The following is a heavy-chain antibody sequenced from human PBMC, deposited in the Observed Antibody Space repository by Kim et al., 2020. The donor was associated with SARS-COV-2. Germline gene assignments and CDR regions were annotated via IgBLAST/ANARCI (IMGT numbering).Heavy chain of an antibody. J-gene: IGHJ4*02. Sequence: SVKVSCKASGGTFSSYAISWVRQAPGQGLEWMGGIIPIFGTANYAQKFQGRVTITADESTSTAYMELSSLRSEDTAVYYCARGYYDILTGYYGSYFDYWGQGTLVTVSS. V-gene: IGHV1-69*13. CDR3: ARGYYDILTGYYGSYFDY. CDR2: IIPIFGTA. CDR1: GGTFSSYA. D-gene: IGHD3-9*01.